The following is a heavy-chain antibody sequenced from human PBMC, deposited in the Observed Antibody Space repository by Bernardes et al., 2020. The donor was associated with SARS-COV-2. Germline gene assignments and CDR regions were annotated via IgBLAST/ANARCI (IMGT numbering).Heavy chain of an antibody. Sequence: SETLSLTCTVSGGSISSGTYYWNWIRQSANRGLEYIGRISTTGTTNYNPSLKSRVTLSIDTSKNQFSLHLSSLTAADTAFYYCARGASSSWYGFFDYWGHGNLVTV. CDR1: GGSISSGTYY. V-gene: IGHV4-61*02. D-gene: IGHD6-13*01. CDR3: ARGASSSWYGFFDY. J-gene: IGHJ4*01. CDR2: ISTTGTT.